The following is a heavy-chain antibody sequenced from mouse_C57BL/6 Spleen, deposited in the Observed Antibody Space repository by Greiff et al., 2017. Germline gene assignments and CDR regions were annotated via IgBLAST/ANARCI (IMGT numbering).Heavy chain of an antibody. CDR2: ISDGGSYT. Sequence: EVKVVESGGGLVKPGGSLKLSCAASGFTFSSYAMSWVRQTPEKRLEWVATISDGGSYTYYPDNVKGRFTISRDNAKNNLYLQMSHLKSEDTAMYYCARDGVGNYLFAYWGQGTLVTVSA. V-gene: IGHV5-4*01. CDR3: ARDGVGNYLFAY. J-gene: IGHJ3*01. CDR1: GFTFSSYA. D-gene: IGHD2-1*01.